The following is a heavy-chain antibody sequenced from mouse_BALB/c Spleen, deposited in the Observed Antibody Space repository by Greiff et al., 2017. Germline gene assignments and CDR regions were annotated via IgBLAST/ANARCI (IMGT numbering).Heavy chain of an antibody. CDR3: ARGDGGFAY. CDR1: GYTFTSYW. D-gene: IGHD2-3*01. Sequence: QVQLQQPGAELVKPGTSVKLSCKASGYTFTSYWINWVKLRPGQGLEWIGDIYPGSGSTNYNEKFKSKATLTVDTSSSTAYMQLSSLASEDSALYYCARGDGGFAYWGQGTLVTVSA. CDR2: IYPGSGST. J-gene: IGHJ3*01. V-gene: IGHV1-55*01.